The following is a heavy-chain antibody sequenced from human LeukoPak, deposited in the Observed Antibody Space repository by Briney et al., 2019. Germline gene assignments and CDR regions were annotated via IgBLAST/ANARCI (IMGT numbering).Heavy chain of an antibody. J-gene: IGHJ5*02. CDR1: GGSISSYY. CDR3: ARQSALGPKWFDP. D-gene: IGHD3-16*01. V-gene: IGHV4-59*08. Sequence: SETLSLTCTVSGGSISSYYWSWIRQPPGKVLEWIGYIYYSGSTNYNPSLKSRVTISVDTSKDQFSLKLSSVTAADTAVYYCARQSALGPKWFDPWGQGTLVTVSS. CDR2: IYYSGST.